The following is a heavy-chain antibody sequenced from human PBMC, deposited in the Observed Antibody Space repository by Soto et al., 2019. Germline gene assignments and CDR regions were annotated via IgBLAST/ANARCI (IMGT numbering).Heavy chain of an antibody. CDR2: IYYSGST. CDR3: ARRGYSGYDWPFDY. J-gene: IGHJ4*02. D-gene: IGHD5-12*01. V-gene: IGHV4-39*01. Sequence: QLQLQESGPGLVKPSETLSLTCTVSGGSISSSSYCWAWIRQPPGKGLEWIGNIYYSGSTYYNPSLNSRVTISVDTSKNQFSLKLSSVTAADTAVYYCARRGYSGYDWPFDYWGQGTLVTVAS. CDR1: GGSISSSSYC.